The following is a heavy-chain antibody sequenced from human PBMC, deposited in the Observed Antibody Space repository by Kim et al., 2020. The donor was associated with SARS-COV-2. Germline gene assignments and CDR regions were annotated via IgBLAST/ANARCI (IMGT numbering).Heavy chain of an antibody. D-gene: IGHD5-12*01. J-gene: IGHJ1*01. CDR1: GGSIRINNW. CDR3: ARDEVANPGV. Sequence: SETLSLTCAVSGGSIRINNWWSWVRQPPGKGLEWIGEISHTVSTNYSPSLKSRVTLSVDVSKNHFSLILTSVTAADTAVYFCARDEVANPGVWGQGTPVT. V-gene: IGHV4-4*02. CDR2: ISHTVST.